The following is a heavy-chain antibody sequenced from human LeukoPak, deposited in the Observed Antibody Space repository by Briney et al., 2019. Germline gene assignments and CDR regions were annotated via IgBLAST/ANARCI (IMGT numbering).Heavy chain of an antibody. Sequence: PSETLSLTCTVSGYSISSGYYWGWIRQPPGKGLEWIGSIYHSGSTYYNPSLKSRVTISVDTSKNQFSLKLSSVTAADTAVYYCARHFHPAETTGGYFDLWGRGTLVTVSA. V-gene: IGHV4-38-2*02. CDR2: IYHSGST. CDR1: GYSISSGYY. J-gene: IGHJ2*01. CDR3: ARHFHPAETTGGYFDL. D-gene: IGHD4-17*01.